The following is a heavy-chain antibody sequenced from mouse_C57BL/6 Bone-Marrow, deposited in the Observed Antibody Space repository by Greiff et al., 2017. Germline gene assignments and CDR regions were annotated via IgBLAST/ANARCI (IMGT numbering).Heavy chain of an antibody. Sequence: LQQSGPELVKPGASVKISCKASGYAFSSSWMNWVKQRPGKGLEWIGRIYPGDGDTNYNGKFKGKATLTADKSSSTAYMQLSSLTSEDSAVYFCARNKQITTVVGNAMDYWGQGTSVTVSS. CDR1: GYAFSSSW. CDR3: ARNKQITTVVGNAMDY. CDR2: IYPGDGDT. J-gene: IGHJ4*01. V-gene: IGHV1-82*01. D-gene: IGHD1-1*01.